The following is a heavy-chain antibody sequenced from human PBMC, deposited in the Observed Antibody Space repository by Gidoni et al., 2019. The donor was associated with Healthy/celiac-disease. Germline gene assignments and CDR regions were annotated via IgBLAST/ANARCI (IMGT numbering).Heavy chain of an antibody. CDR1: GFTFTSSA. J-gene: IGHJ4*02. V-gene: IGHV1-58*01. CDR3: AASPGIAVAGPL. CDR2: IVVGSGNT. D-gene: IGHD6-19*01. Sequence: QMQLVQSGPEVKKPGTSVKVSCKPSGFTFTSSAVQWVRQARGQRLEWIGWIVVGSGNTNYAQKFQERVTITRDMSTSTAYMELSSLRSEDTAVYYCAASPGIAVAGPLWGQGTLVTVSS.